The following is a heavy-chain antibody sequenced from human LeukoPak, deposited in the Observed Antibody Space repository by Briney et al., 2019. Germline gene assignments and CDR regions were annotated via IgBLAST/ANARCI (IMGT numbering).Heavy chain of an antibody. Sequence: GGSLRLSCAASGFTFSSYAMSWVRQTPGKGLEWVSGIVGSGGITYYADSVKGRFTISRDNSKKTLYLQMNSLRAEDTAVYYCAKDGWNDIPDYWGQRTLVTVSS. V-gene: IGHV3-23*01. CDR1: GFTFSSYA. CDR2: IVGSGGIT. J-gene: IGHJ4*02. D-gene: IGHD1-1*01. CDR3: AKDGWNDIPDY.